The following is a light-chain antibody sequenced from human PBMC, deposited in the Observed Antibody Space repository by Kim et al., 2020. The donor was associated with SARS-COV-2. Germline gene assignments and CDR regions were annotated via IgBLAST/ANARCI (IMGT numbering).Light chain of an antibody. CDR1: SGTSSYD. J-gene: IGLJ3*02. CDR3: QTWGTGIQV. Sequence: SGKLTCTLSSGTSSYDIACNRQQQEKGPRYLMKLNSDGSQSKGDGIPDPFSGSSSGAERYLTVSSFQSEDEADCYCQTWGTGIQVFGGGTQLTVL. CDR2: LNSDGSQ. V-gene: IGLV4-69*01.